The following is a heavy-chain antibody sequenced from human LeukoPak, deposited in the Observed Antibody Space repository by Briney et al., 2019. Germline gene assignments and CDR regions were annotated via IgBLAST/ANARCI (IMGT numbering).Heavy chain of an antibody. V-gene: IGHV1-69*05. D-gene: IGHD2-8*01. CDR1: GGTFSSYA. Sequence: ASVKVSCKASGGTFSSYAISWVRQAPGQGLEWMGGIIPIFGTANYAQKFQGRVTITTDESTSTAYMELSSLRSEDTAVYYCARGGVLWFDPWGQGTLVTVSS. J-gene: IGHJ5*02. CDR2: IIPIFGTA. CDR3: ARGGVLWFDP.